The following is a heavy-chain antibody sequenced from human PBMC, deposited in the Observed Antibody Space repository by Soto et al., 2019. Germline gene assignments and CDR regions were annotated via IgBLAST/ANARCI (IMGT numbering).Heavy chain of an antibody. D-gene: IGHD3-10*01. J-gene: IGHJ5*02. CDR2: IYYSGST. CDR1: GGSISSGGYY. CDR3: ARFPARAGAGWFDP. Sequence: SETLSLTCTVSGGSISSGGYYWSWIRQHPGKGLEWIGYIYYSGSTYYNPSLKSRVTISVDTAKNKFSLKLSSVTAADTAVYYCARFPARAGAGWFDPWGQGTLVTVSS. V-gene: IGHV4-31*03.